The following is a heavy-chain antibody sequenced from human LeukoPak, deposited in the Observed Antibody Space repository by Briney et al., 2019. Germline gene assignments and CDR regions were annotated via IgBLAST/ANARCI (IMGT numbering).Heavy chain of an antibody. V-gene: IGHV3-53*01. CDR3: ARLGFVVPAVIFDY. Sequence: GGSLRLSCAASGFTVSSNYMSWVRQAPGKGLEWVAVIYIGGSTYYAASLKGRFTIPRDISKNPLYLQMNSLTAEDTAMYYWARLGFVVPAVIFDYWGQGTLVTVSS. D-gene: IGHD2-2*02. CDR1: GFTVSSNY. CDR2: IYIGGST. J-gene: IGHJ4*02.